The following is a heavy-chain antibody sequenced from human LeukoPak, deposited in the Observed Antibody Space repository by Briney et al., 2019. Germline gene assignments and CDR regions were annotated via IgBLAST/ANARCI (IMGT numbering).Heavy chain of an antibody. CDR2: IYYSGST. V-gene: IGHV4-39*01. Sequence: SETLSLTCTVSGGSISSSSYYWGWLRQPPGKGLEWIGSIYYSGSTYYNPSLKSRVTISVDTSKIQFSLKLSSVTAADTAVYYCASRRTYYYDSSGYKKIDYWGQGTLVTASS. D-gene: IGHD3-22*01. CDR3: ASRRTYYYDSSGYKKIDY. CDR1: GGSISSSSYY. J-gene: IGHJ4*02.